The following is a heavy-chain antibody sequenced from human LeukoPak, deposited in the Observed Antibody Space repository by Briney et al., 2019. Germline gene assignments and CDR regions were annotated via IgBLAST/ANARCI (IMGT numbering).Heavy chain of an antibody. D-gene: IGHD1-7*01. CDR1: GDSISNYY. J-gene: IGHJ4*02. Sequence: SETLSLTCTVSGDSISNYYWAWIRQSPGEGLEWIGWSYHRGSTDYNPSLKSRVAISVDTSKNQFSLKVTSVTAADTAFYYCARDRELGHWGQGTLVIVSS. V-gene: IGHV4-59*01. CDR2: SYHRGST. CDR3: ARDRELGH.